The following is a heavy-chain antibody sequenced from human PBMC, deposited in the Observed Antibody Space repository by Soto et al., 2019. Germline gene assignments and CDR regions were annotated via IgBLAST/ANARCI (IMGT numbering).Heavy chain of an antibody. CDR3: ARDSAGYDILTGYPYYYYGMDV. Sequence: ASVKVSCKASGYTFTGYYMHWVRQAPGQGLEWMGWINPNSGGTNYAQKFQGWVTMTRDTSISTAYMELSRLRSDDTAVYYCARDSAGYDILTGYPYYYYGMDVRGQGTTVTVSS. J-gene: IGHJ6*02. D-gene: IGHD3-9*01. CDR1: GYTFTGYY. CDR2: INPNSGGT. V-gene: IGHV1-2*04.